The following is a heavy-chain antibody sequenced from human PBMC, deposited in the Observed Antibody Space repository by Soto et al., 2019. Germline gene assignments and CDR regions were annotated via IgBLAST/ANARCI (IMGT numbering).Heavy chain of an antibody. V-gene: IGHV3-23*01. D-gene: IGHD3-3*01. CDR2: ISGSGGST. J-gene: IGHJ4*02. CDR1: GFTFSSYA. CDR3: AKCGRAYARLEWLLFNLYYFDY. Sequence: PGGSLRLSCAASGFTFSSYAMSWVRQAPGKGLEWVSAISGSGGSTYYADSVKGRFTISRDNSKNTLYLQMNSLRAEDTAVYYCAKCGRAYARLEWLLFNLYYFDYWGQGTLVTVS.